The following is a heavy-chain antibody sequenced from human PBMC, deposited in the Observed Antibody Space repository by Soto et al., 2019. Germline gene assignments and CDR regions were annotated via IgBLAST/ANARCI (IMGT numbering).Heavy chain of an antibody. D-gene: IGHD6-6*01. Sequence: SETLSLTCTVSGGSISSYYYYWSWIRQPPGKGLDWIGYIYYSGRTAYNPSLKSRIIISIDTSKNQFSLSLNSLNAADTAVYYCAGELSNSPEYFDFWGLGTLVTVS. CDR3: AGELSNSPEYFDF. J-gene: IGHJ4*02. CDR2: IYYSGRT. CDR1: GGSISSYYYY. V-gene: IGHV4-30-4*01.